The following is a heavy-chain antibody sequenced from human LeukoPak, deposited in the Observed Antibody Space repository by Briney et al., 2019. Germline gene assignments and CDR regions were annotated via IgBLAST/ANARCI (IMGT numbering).Heavy chain of an antibody. V-gene: IGHV3-23*01. J-gene: IGHJ4*02. D-gene: IGHD3-10*01. CDR3: AKDRPTGGWFGELPPYYFDY. CDR2: ISGSGGST. Sequence: QAGGSLRLSCAASGFTVSSNYMSWVRQAPGKGLEWVSAISGSGGSTYYADSVKGRFTISRDNSKNTLYLQMNSLRAEDTAVYYCAKDRPTGGWFGELPPYYFDYWGQGTLVTVSS. CDR1: GFTVSSNY.